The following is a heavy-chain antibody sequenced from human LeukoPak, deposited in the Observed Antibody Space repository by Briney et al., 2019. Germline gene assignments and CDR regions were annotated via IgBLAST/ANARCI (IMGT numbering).Heavy chain of an antibody. J-gene: IGHJ4*02. D-gene: IGHD6-13*01. CDR1: GFTFTSYA. CDR2: ISGSGGST. V-gene: IGHV3-23*01. CDR3: AKDEFQGIAAAGTSDY. Sequence: GGSLRLSCAASGFTFTSYAMSWVRQAPGKGLEWVSAISGSGGSTYYADSVRGRFTISRDNSKNTLYLQMNSLRAEDTAVYYCAKDEFQGIAAAGTSDYWGQGTLVTVSS.